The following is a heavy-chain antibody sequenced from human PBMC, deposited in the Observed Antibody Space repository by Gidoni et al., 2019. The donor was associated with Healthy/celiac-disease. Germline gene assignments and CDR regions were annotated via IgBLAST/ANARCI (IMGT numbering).Heavy chain of an antibody. CDR1: GGSFSGYY. D-gene: IGHD6-6*01. Sequence: QVQLQQWGAGLLKPSETLSLTCAVYGGSFSGYYWSWIRQPPGKGLEWIGEINHSGSTNYNPSLKSRVTISVDTSKNQFSLKLSSVTAADTAVYYCARTTPWGSSPTKRYYYYYYYMDVWGKGTTVTVSS. V-gene: IGHV4-34*01. CDR3: ARTTPWGSSPTKRYYYYYYYMDV. J-gene: IGHJ6*03. CDR2: INHSGST.